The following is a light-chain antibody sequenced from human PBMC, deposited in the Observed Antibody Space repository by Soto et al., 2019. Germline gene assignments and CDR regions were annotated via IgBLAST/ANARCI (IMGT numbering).Light chain of an antibody. CDR3: QSYDNSLSASV. J-gene: IGLJ2*01. CDR2: DNR. V-gene: IGLV1-40*01. Sequence: QSVLTQPPSVSGAPGQRVTISCTGSSSNIGAGYDVHWYQQPPGTAPKLLIYDNRNRPSGVPDRFSGSKSGTSASLAITGLQAEDEADYYCQSYDNSLSASVFGGGTKLTVL. CDR1: SSNIGAGYD.